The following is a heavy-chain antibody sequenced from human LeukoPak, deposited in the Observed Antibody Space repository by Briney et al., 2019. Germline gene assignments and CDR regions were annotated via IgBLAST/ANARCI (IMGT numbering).Heavy chain of an antibody. CDR3: ARYSGRWLQSDFDY. Sequence: GGSLRLSCAASGFTFSSYTMHWVRQAPGKGLEWVTIISYDGSNKYYADSVKGRFTISRDNSKNTLYLQMNSLRAEDTAVYYCARYSGRWLQSDFDYWGQGTLVTVSS. CDR1: GFTFSSYT. J-gene: IGHJ4*02. V-gene: IGHV3-30*04. CDR2: ISYDGSNK. D-gene: IGHD5-24*01.